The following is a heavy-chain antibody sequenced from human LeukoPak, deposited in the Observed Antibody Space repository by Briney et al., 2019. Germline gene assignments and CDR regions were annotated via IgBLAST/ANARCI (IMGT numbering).Heavy chain of an antibody. CDR1: GFTFCSYS. CDR2: IDFTSRYI. V-gene: IGHV3-21*01. Sequence: PGGSLRLSCAASGFTFCSYSMNWVRQAPGKGLEWVSSIDFTSRYIYNADSVKGRFTTSRDNAKNTLYLQMNSLRAEDAAVYYCTRAMYTSSSLFDYWGQGTPVTVSS. J-gene: IGHJ4*02. D-gene: IGHD6-6*01. CDR3: TRAMYTSSSLFDY.